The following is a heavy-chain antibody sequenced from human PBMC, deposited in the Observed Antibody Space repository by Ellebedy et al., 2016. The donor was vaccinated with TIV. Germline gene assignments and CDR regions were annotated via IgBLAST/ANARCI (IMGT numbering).Heavy chain of an antibody. CDR3: ARVVESRVFQLPVVMDV. J-gene: IGHJ6*02. V-gene: IGHV4-39*07. CDR1: GTSISGSNYY. Sequence: SETLSLXXTVSGTSISGSNYYWGWIRQPPGKGLQWIGNIYNKGGAYYNRSLKSRVTISLDTSKKQFSLRLNSVTAADTATYYCARVVESRVFQLPVVMDVWGRGTTVTVSS. D-gene: IGHD3-16*01. CDR2: IYNKGGA.